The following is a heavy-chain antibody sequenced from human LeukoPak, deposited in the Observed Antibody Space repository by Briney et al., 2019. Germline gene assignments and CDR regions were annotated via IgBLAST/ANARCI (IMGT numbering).Heavy chain of an antibody. Sequence: GGSLRLSCAASGFTFSSYAMSWVRQAPGKGLEWVSAISGSGGSTYYADSVKGRFTISGDNSKNTLYLQMNSLRAEDTAVYYCAKVESIAARGYYFDYWGQGTLVTVSS. V-gene: IGHV3-23*01. CDR2: ISGSGGST. CDR3: AKVESIAARGYYFDY. D-gene: IGHD6-6*01. J-gene: IGHJ4*02. CDR1: GFTFSSYA.